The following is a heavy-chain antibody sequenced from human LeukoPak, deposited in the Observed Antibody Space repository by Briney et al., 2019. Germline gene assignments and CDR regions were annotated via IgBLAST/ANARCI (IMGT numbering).Heavy chain of an antibody. Sequence: GGSLRLSCAASGFTFSSYGMHWVRQAPGKGLEWVAVISYDGSNKYYADSVKGRFTISRDNSKNTLYLQMNSLRAEDTAVYYCARASSPSIAANLDYWGQGTLVTVSS. CDR2: ISYDGSNK. CDR1: GFTFSSYG. V-gene: IGHV3-30*03. J-gene: IGHJ4*02. CDR3: ARASSPSIAANLDY. D-gene: IGHD6-6*01.